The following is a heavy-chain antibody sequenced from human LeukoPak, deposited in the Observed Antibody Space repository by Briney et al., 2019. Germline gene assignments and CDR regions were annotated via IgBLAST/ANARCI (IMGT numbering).Heavy chain of an antibody. V-gene: IGHV1-69*01. CDR1: GGTFSSYA. D-gene: IGHD3-10*01. J-gene: IGHJ6*03. Sequence: SVKVSCKASGGTFSSYAISWVRQAPGQGLEWMGGIIPIFGTANYAQKFQGRVTITADESTSTAYMELSSLRSEDTAVYYCARGGLLWFGGYYYMDVWGKGTTVTISS. CDR3: ARGGLLWFGGYYYMDV. CDR2: IIPIFGTA.